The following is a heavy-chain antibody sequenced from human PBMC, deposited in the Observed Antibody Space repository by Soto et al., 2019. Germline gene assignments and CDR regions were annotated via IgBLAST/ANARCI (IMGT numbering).Heavy chain of an antibody. J-gene: IGHJ4*02. CDR3: ERVAVEMATIHVFDY. CDR2: LSYDGSNK. D-gene: IGHD5-12*01. V-gene: IGHV3-30-3*01. CDR1: GFTFISYA. Sequence: QVQLVESGGVGVRPGRSLRLSCAASGFTFISYAMQWVRQAPGKGWGWLAVLSYDGSNKYYADSVKGLFTISRYNSKNTLYLQMNSLRAEDTAVYYCERVAVEMATIHVFDYWGQGTLVTVAS.